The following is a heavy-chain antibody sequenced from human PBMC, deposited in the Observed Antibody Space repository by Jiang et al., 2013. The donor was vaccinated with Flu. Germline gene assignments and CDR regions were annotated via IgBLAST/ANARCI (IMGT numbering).Heavy chain of an antibody. Sequence: KKPGESLRISCKGSGYSFTSYWISWVRQMPGKGLEWMGRIDPSDSYTNYSPSFQGHVTISADKSISTAYLQWSSLKASDTAMYYCARRGYCSGGSCYPFDAFDIWGQGTMVTVSS. J-gene: IGHJ3*02. D-gene: IGHD2-15*01. CDR3: ARRGYCSGGSCYPFDAFDI. CDR2: IDPSDSYT. V-gene: IGHV5-10-1*01. CDR1: GYSFTSYW.